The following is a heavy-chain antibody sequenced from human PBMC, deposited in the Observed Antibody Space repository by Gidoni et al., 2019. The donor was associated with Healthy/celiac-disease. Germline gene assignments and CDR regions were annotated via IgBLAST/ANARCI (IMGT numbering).Heavy chain of an antibody. D-gene: IGHD3-10*01. CDR3: ARATFGFSRYYYYGMDV. CDR1: GGTFSSYA. CDR2: IIPIFGTA. V-gene: IGHV1-69*01. Sequence: QVQLVQSGAEVKKPGSSVKVSCKASGGTFSSYAISWVRQAPGQGLEWMGVIIPIFGTANYAQKCQGRVTITAHESTSTAYMELSSLRSEDTAVYYCARATFGFSRYYYYGMDVWGQGTTVTVSS. J-gene: IGHJ6*02.